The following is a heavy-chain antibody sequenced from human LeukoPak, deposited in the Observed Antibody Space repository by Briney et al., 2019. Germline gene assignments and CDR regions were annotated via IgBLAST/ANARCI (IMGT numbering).Heavy chain of an antibody. D-gene: IGHD3-16*02. Sequence: SGPSLVRPTQTLTLTCTFSGFLLNPSGMRVSWIRQPPGKARAWLARIVWGDDQFYITSLKTRLTTYKDTSNNQVVLTMTNMDPVDTATYYCARTKQHYDYVWGSYRYSAFFDYWGQGTLVTVSS. CDR1: GFLLNPSGMR. J-gene: IGHJ4*02. V-gene: IGHV2-70*04. CDR2: IVWGDDQ. CDR3: ARTKQHYDYVWGSYRYSAFFDY.